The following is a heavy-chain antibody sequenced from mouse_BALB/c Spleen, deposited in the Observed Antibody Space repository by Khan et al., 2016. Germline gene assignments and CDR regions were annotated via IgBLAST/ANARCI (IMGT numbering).Heavy chain of an antibody. CDR1: GYAFTNYL. J-gene: IGHJ1*01. CDR2: INPGSSGT. CDR3: ARGYDWYFDV. Sequence: QVQLLQSGAELVRPGTSVKVSCTASGYAFTNYLIEWVKQRPGQGLEWIGVINPGSSGTNYNEKFKGKAILTADKSSSTVYMQLSSLTSDDSAVYFCARGYDWYFDVWGAGTTVTVSS. V-gene: IGHV1-54*01. D-gene: IGHD2-14*01.